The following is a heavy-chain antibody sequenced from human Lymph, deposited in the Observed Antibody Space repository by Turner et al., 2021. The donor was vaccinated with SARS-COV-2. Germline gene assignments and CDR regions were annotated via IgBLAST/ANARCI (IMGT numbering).Heavy chain of an antibody. CDR3: ARDYSSSSYLVSWFDP. CDR1: GFSFSSYG. D-gene: IGHD6-6*01. Sequence: QVQLVESGRGVVQPGRSLRLSCAASGFSFSSYGMHWARQAPGKGMEWVAVILYDGSYKYYADSVKGRFTISRDNSKNTLYLQMNSLRAEDTAVYYCARDYSSSSYLVSWFDPWGQGALVTVSS. V-gene: IGHV3-33*01. J-gene: IGHJ5*02. CDR2: ILYDGSYK.